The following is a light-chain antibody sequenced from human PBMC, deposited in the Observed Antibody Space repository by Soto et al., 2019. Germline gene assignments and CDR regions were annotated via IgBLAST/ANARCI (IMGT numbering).Light chain of an antibody. CDR3: QQYDTSPPRYT. J-gene: IGKJ2*01. CDR2: AAS. Sequence: EIVLTQSPGTLSLSPGESATLSCRASQSLNSNFLAWYQQKPGQAPRLLVYAASSRATGIPDRFSGSASGTVFTHTISRLEPEVFAVYYCQQYDTSPPRYTFGQGTKLEIK. V-gene: IGKV3-20*01. CDR1: QSLNSNF.